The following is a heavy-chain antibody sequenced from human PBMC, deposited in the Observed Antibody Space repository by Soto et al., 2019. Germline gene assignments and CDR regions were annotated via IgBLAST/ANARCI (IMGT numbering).Heavy chain of an antibody. CDR2: IKRQTEGATT. CDR3: PDLRVFSYYFDY. J-gene: IGHJ4*02. Sequence: GGALRLSCVASGITFSNSWMSWGRQAPGKGLEWVGRIKRQTEGATTDYAAPVKGRFTISRDDSKKTLYLQMNSLKPEDTAVFYSPDLRVFSYYFDYWGQGTLVTVSS. V-gene: IGHV3-15*01. CDR1: GITFSNSW.